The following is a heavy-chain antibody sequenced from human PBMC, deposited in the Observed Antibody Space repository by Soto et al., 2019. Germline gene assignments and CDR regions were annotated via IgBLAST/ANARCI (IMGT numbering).Heavy chain of an antibody. CDR3: AKDLIRGDGYEDPDY. D-gene: IGHD3-10*01. CDR2: IDTAGGSK. Sequence: GGSLRLSCVASGFTFSSYWMHWLRQAPGRELVWVSEIDTAGGSKYYAGSVKGRFTISRDNSRDTLFLQMDSLRVEDTATYFCAKDLIRGDGYEDPDYWGQGTLVTVSS. CDR1: GFTFSSYW. V-gene: IGHV3-74*01. J-gene: IGHJ4*02.